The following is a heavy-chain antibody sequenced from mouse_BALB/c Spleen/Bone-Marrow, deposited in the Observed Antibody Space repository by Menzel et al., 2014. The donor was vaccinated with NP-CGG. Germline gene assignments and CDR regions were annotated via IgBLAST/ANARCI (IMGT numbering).Heavy chain of an antibody. CDR3: AGDGAY. J-gene: IGHJ3*01. D-gene: IGHD3-3*01. CDR1: GFNIKDTY. Sequence: VQLKQSGAELVKPGASVKLSCTASGFNIKDTYMHWVKQRPEQGLEWIGRIDPANGNTKYDPKFQGKATITAATSSNTAYLQLSSLTSEDTAVYYCAGDGAYWGQGTLVTVSA. CDR2: IDPANGNT. V-gene: IGHV14-3*02.